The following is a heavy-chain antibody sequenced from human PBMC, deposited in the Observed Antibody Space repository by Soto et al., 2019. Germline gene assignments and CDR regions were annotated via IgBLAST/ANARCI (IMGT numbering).Heavy chain of an antibody. CDR1: GGSISSSNW. V-gene: IGHV4-4*02. CDR3: AIQFLGYCTNGVCYTNPRRIYGMDV. J-gene: IGHJ6*02. D-gene: IGHD2-8*01. CDR2: IYHSGST. Sequence: QVQLEESGPGLVKPSGTLSLTCAVSGGSISSSNWWSWVRQPPGKGLEWIGEIYHSGSTNYNPSLKSRVTISVDKSKNQFSLKLSSVTAADTAVYYCAIQFLGYCTNGVCYTNPRRIYGMDVWGQGTTVTVSS.